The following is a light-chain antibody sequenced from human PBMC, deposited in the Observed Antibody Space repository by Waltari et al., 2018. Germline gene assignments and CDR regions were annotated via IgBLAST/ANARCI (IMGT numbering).Light chain of an antibody. CDR1: QDISHY. Sequence: DIQMTQSPSSLSAFVGDRVTITCRASQDISHYLAWYQQRPGQVPRLLIYEASTLQSGVPSLFSGSGSGTDFTLTISSLQPEDVATYYCQKYTSAPRTFGPGTKIEIK. CDR3: QKYTSAPRT. V-gene: IGKV1-27*01. CDR2: EAS. J-gene: IGKJ3*01.